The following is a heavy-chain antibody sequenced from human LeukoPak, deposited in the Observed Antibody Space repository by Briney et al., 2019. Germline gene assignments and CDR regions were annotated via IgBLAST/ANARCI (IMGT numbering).Heavy chain of an antibody. CDR1: GGSISSSSYY. V-gene: IGHV4-39*01. CDR3: AKTLGSSWPPDAFDI. Sequence: PSETLSLTCTVSGGSISSSSYYWGWIRQPPGKGLEWIGSIYYSDGSTYYNPSLKSRVTISVDTSKNQFSLKLSSVTAADTAVYYCAKTLGSSWPPDAFDIWGQGTMVTVSS. D-gene: IGHD6-13*01. J-gene: IGHJ3*02. CDR2: IYYSDGST.